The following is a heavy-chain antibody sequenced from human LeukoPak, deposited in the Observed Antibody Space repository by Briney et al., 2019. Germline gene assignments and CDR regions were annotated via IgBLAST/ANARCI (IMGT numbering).Heavy chain of an antibody. V-gene: IGHV1-8*01. CDR3: ARVSESYDAFDI. D-gene: IGHD3-10*01. CDR1: GYTFTSYD. Sequence: ASVKVSCKASGYTFTSYDINWVRQATGQGHEWMGWMNPNSGNTGYAQKFQGRVTMTRNTSISTAYMELSSLRSEDAAVYYCARVSESYDAFDIWGQGTMVTVPS. CDR2: MNPNSGNT. J-gene: IGHJ3*02.